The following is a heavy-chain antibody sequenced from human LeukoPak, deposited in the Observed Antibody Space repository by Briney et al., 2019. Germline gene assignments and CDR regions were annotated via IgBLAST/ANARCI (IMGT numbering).Heavy chain of an antibody. V-gene: IGHV1-18*04. CDR2: ISAYNGNT. CDR3: ARDRATGPATAILDYYGMDV. J-gene: IGHJ6*04. CDR1: GYTFTSYG. Sequence: ASVKVSCKASGYTFTSYGISWVRQAPGQRLEWMGWISAYNGNTNYAQKLQGRVTMTTDTSTSTAYMELRSLRSDDTAVYYCARDRATGPATAILDYYGMDVWGKGTTVTVSS. D-gene: IGHD2-2*02.